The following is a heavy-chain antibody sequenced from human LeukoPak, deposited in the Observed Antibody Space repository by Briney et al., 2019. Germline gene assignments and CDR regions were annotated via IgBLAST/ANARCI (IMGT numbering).Heavy chain of an antibody. Sequence: GGSLRLSCAASGFTFSSYSMNWVRQAPGKGLEWVSSISSSSSYIYYADSVKGRFTISRDNAKNSLYPQMNSLRAEDTAVYYCARAGYSYVFDYWGQGTLVTVSS. CDR1: GFTFSSYS. CDR3: ARAGYSYVFDY. D-gene: IGHD5-18*01. V-gene: IGHV3-21*01. CDR2: ISSSSSYI. J-gene: IGHJ4*02.